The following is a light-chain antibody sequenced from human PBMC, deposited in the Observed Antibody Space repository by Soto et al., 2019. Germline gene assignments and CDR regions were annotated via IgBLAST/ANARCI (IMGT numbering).Light chain of an antibody. J-gene: IGLJ3*02. CDR3: AAWDSSLSVEA. Sequence: QAVVTQPPSVSGAPGQRVTISCSGSSSNIGNNFVSWYQQLPGKAPKLLIFHTDKRPSGIPDRFSGSKSGTSATLGISGLQSGDEADYYCAAWDSSLSVEAFGGGTKLTVL. CDR1: SSNIGNNF. CDR2: HTD. V-gene: IGLV1-51*01.